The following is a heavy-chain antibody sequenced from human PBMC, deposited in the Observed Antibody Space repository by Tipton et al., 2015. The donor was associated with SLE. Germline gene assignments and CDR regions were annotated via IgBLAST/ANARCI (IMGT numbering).Heavy chain of an antibody. D-gene: IGHD2-21*01. V-gene: IGHV3-21*01. CDR1: GFTFSSYS. CDR2: ISSSSSYI. CDR3: ATDVVAILGFFDD. Sequence: SLRLSCAASGFTFSSYSMNWVRQAPGKGLEWVSSISSSSSYIDYADSVKGRFTISRDNAKNSLYLQMNSVRAEDTSAYYCATDVVAILGFFDDRCQRALLVASS. J-gene: IGHJ4*02.